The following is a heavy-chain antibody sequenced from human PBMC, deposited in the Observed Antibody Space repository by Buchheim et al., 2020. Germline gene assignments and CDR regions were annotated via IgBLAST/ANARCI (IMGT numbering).Heavy chain of an antibody. CDR3: ARFRHYYDSSGYYYDH. CDR1: GGSISSYY. CDR2: IYYSGST. V-gene: IGHV4-59*06. Sequence: QVQLQESGPGLVKPSETLSLTCTVSGGSISSYYWSWIRQPPGKGLEWIGYIYYSGSTYYNPSLKSRVTISVDTSKNQFSLKLSSVTAADTAVYYCARFRHYYDSSGYYYDHWGQGTL. D-gene: IGHD3-22*01. J-gene: IGHJ4*02.